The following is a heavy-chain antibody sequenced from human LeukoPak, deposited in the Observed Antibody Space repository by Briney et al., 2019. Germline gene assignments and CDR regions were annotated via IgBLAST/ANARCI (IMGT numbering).Heavy chain of an antibody. J-gene: IGHJ4*02. CDR1: GFTFSTYA. V-gene: IGHV3-23*01. CDR2: ITDSGGTT. CDR3: AKDADSWSQGYFDY. Sequence: PGGSLRLSCAASGFTFSTYAMSWLRQAPGRGLEWVSAITDSGGTTYYADSVRGRFTISRDNSKNTLYLQMYSLRAEDTAVYYCAKDADSWSQGYFDYWGQGTLVTVSS. D-gene: IGHD1-26*01.